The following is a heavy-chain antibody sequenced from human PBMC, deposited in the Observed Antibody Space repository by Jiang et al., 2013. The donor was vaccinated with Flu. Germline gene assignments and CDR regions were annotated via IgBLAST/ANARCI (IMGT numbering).Heavy chain of an antibody. J-gene: IGHJ6*02. CDR2: FYFSGST. Sequence: GSGLVKPSETLSLTCTVSGDSISSYYWNWIRQPPGKGLEWIGYFYFSGSTNYNPSLKSRVTISVDTSKNQFSLKLSSVTAADTAVYYCVRGYTFYYGIDVWGQGTTVTVSS. D-gene: IGHD5-18*01. V-gene: IGHV4-59*12. CDR3: VRGYTFYYGIDV. CDR1: GDSISSYY.